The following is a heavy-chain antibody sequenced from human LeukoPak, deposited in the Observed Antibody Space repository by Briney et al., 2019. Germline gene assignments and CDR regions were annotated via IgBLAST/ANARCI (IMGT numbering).Heavy chain of an antibody. V-gene: IGHV4-59*08. J-gene: IGHJ4*02. CDR1: GGSISSYY. D-gene: IGHD3-10*01. CDR2: IYYSGST. Sequence: SETLSLTCTVSGGSISSYYWSWIRQPPGKGLEWIGYIYYSGSTNYNPSLKSRVTISVDTSKNQFPLKLSSVTAADTAVYYCARHRPGYGSGGDLDYWGQGTLVTVSS. CDR3: ARHRPGYGSGGDLDY.